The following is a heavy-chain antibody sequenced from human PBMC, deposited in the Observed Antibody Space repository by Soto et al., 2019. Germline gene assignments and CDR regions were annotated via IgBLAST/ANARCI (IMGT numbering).Heavy chain of an antibody. V-gene: IGHV4-34*01. J-gene: IGHJ5*02. CDR2: INHSGST. D-gene: IGHD6-13*01. CDR3: ARGLAGYSSSWYPRRWFDP. Sequence: QVQLQQWGAGLLKPSETLSLTCAVYGGSFSGYYWSWIRQPPGKGLEWIGEINHSGSTNYNPSLKSRVTISVDTSKNQFSLSLSSVTAADTAVYYCARGLAGYSSSWYPRRWFDPWGQGTLVTVSS. CDR1: GGSFSGYY.